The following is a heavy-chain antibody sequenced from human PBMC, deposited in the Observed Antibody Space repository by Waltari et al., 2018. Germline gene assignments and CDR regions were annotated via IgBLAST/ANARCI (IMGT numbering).Heavy chain of an antibody. CDR3: ARGKAARLSFDY. D-gene: IGHD6-6*01. Sequence: EVQLVESGGGVVRPGGSLRLSCAASGFTFDDYCMIWVRQAPGKGLEWVSGINWNCGSTGYADSVKGRFTISRDNAKNSLYLQMNSLRAEDTALYYCARGKAARLSFDYWGQGTLVTVSS. CDR2: INWNCGST. V-gene: IGHV3-20*04. J-gene: IGHJ4*02. CDR1: GFTFDDYC.